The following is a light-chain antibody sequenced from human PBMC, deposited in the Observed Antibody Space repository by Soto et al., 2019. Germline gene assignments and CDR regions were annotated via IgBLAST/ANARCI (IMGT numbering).Light chain of an antibody. CDR2: AAS. Sequence: DIQMTQSPSSLSASVGDRVTITCRGSQSISSYLNWYQQKPGKAPKLLIYAASSLQSGVPSRFSGSGSGTDFTLTISSLEPEDFAVYYCQQRSNWPPITFGQGTRLEI. V-gene: IGKV1-39*01. CDR1: QSISSY. CDR3: QQRSNWPPIT. J-gene: IGKJ5*01.